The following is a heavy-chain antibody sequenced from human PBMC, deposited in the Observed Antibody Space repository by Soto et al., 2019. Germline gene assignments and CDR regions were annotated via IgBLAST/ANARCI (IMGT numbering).Heavy chain of an antibody. D-gene: IGHD2-15*01. CDR3: ARVLNCSGGSCYSLLYYYYYGMDV. CDR1: GGSFSGYY. J-gene: IGHJ6*02. CDR2: INHSGST. V-gene: IGHV4-34*01. Sequence: NPSETLSLTCAVYGGSFSGYYWSWIRQPPGKGLEWIGEINHSGSTNYNPSLKSRVTISVDTSKNQFSLKLSSVTAADTAVYYCARVLNCSGGSCYSLLYYYYYGMDVWGQGTTVTVSS.